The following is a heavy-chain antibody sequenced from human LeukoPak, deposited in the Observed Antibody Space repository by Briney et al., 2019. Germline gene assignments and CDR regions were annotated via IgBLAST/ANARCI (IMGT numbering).Heavy chain of an antibody. Sequence: GESLKISCQGSGYSFINYWIGWVRQMPGKGLEWMGIIYPGDSDTRYSPSFQGQVAISADKSISTAYLQWSSLKASDTAMYYCARPDEKWELRAFDIWGQGTMVTISS. D-gene: IGHD1-26*01. CDR2: IYPGDSDT. J-gene: IGHJ3*02. CDR3: ARPDEKWELRAFDI. V-gene: IGHV5-51*01. CDR1: GYSFINYW.